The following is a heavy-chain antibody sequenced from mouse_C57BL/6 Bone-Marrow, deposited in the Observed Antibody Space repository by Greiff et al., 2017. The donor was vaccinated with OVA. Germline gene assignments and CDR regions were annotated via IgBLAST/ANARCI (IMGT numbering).Heavy chain of an antibody. J-gene: IGHJ3*01. CDR3: ARRDYPWFAY. Sequence: EVQLVESGGDLVKPGGSLKLSCAASGFTFSSYGMSWVRQTPDKRLEWVATISSGGSYTYYPDSVKGRFTISRDNAKNTLYLQMSSLKSEDTAMYYCARRDYPWFAYWGQGTLVTVSA. V-gene: IGHV5-6*01. CDR1: GFTFSSYG. D-gene: IGHD2-4*01. CDR2: ISSGGSYT.